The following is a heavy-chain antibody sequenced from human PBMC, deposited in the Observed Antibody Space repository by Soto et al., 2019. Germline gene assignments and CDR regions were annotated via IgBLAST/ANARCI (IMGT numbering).Heavy chain of an antibody. Sequence: NPSETLSLTCTVSGGSISSGSYYWGWIRQPPGKGLEWIGSTHYSGTTYYNPSLKSRVTISVDRSNNQCSLKLKSVTAADTAVYFCAGMPYTSGLRFDPWGPGTLVTVSS. V-gene: IGHV4-39*07. CDR3: AGMPYTSGLRFDP. CDR2: THYSGTT. CDR1: GGSISSGSYY. J-gene: IGHJ5*02. D-gene: IGHD6-19*01.